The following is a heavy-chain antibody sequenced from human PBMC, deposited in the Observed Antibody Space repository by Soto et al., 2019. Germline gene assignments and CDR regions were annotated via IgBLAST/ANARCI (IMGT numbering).Heavy chain of an antibody. CDR3: ASPKWSPPPDYYYYGMDV. CDR1: GGTFSSYA. V-gene: IGHV1-69*13. J-gene: IGHJ6*02. CDR2: IIPIFGTA. D-gene: IGHD2-15*01. Sequence: SVKVSCKASGGTFSSYAISWVRQAPGQGLEWMGGIIPIFGTANYAQKFQGRVTITADESTSTAYMELSSLRSEDTAVYYCASPKWSPPPDYYYYGMDVWGQGTTVTVSS.